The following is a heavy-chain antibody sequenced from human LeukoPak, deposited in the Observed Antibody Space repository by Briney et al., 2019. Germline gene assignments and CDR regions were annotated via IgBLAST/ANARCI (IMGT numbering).Heavy chain of an antibody. Sequence: PSETLSLTCTVSGGSISSGDYYWSWIRQPPGKGLEWIGEINHSGSTNYNPSLKSRVTISVDTSKNQFSLKLSSVTAADTAVYYCARVDYDFWSGYYPRGPLDYWGQGTLVTVSS. CDR3: ARVDYDFWSGYYPRGPLDY. D-gene: IGHD3-3*01. J-gene: IGHJ4*02. V-gene: IGHV4-39*07. CDR2: INHSGST. CDR1: GGSISSGDYY.